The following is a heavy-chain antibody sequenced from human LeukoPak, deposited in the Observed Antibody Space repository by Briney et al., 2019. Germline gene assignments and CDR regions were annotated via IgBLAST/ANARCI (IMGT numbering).Heavy chain of an antibody. CDR1: GFTFSSYD. CDR3: ARDLPAAGHNFDY. D-gene: IGHD6-13*01. V-gene: IGHV3-21*01. J-gene: IGHJ4*02. Sequence: GGSLRLSCAASGFTFSSYDMSWVRQAPGKGLEWVSSISSISTYIYYAGSVKGRFTISRDNAKNSLFLQMDSLRAEDTAVYYCARDLPAAGHNFDYWGQGTLVTVSS. CDR2: ISSISTYI.